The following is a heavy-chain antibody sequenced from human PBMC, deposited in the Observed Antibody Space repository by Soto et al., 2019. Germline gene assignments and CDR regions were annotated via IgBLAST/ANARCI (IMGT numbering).Heavy chain of an antibody. CDR1: GASIGSGGYY. CDR2: ISYSGNP. CDR3: ARSHSNWFDR. Sequence: QVQLQESGPGLVKPSQTLPLTCTVSGASIGSGGYYWSWIRQHPGKGLEWIAFISYSGNPYYNPSLKRRVTISIDTSQNQFSLNVNSVTDADTAVYYCARSHSNWFDRWGQGTLVIVSA. J-gene: IGHJ5*02. V-gene: IGHV4-31*03.